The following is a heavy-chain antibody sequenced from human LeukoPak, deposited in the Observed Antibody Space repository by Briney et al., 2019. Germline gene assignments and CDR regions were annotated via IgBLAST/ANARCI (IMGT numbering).Heavy chain of an antibody. CDR3: ATRTSGAFDF. V-gene: IGHV3-30-3*01. Sequence: GGSLRLSCATCGYTFSSYAMSWVRQAPGKGLEWVALISDDGSNKYYTNSVKGRFTISRDSSKNTLYLQMNSLRAVDTAVYYCATRTSGAFDFWGQGTMVIVS. CDR1: GYTFSSYA. J-gene: IGHJ3*01. CDR2: ISDDGSNK.